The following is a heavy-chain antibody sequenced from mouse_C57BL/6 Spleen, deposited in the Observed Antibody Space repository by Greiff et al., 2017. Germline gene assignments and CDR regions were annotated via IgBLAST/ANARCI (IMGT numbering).Heavy chain of an antibody. Sequence: VQLQESGAELVRPGSSVKLSCKASGYTFTSYWMHWVKQRPIQGLEWIGNIDPSDSETHYNQKFKDKATLTVDKSSSTAYMQLSSLTSEDSAVYYCARSRHAPYYAMGYWGQGTSVTVSS. CDR2: IDPSDSET. CDR3: ARSRHAPYYAMGY. D-gene: IGHD6-1*01. V-gene: IGHV1-52*01. J-gene: IGHJ4*01. CDR1: GYTFTSYW.